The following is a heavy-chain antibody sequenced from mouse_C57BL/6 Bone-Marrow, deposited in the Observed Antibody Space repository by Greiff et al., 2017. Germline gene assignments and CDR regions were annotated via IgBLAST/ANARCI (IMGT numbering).Heavy chain of an antibody. Sequence: VKLQQPGPELVKPGASVKLSCKASGYTFTSYWMNWVKQRPGQGLEWIGNIDPSNGGTNYNEMFKSKATLTVDKSSSTADMQLSSLTAEDSAVYYCAREDGYRLAWFAYWGQGTLVTVSA. V-gene: IGHV1-53*01. D-gene: IGHD2-3*01. CDR3: AREDGYRLAWFAY. J-gene: IGHJ3*01. CDR2: IDPSNGGT. CDR1: GYTFTSYW.